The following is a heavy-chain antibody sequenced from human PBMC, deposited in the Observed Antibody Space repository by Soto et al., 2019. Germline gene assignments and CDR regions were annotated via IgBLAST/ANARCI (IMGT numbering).Heavy chain of an antibody. Sequence: QVHLLESGGGVAQPGRSLRLSCAASGFMFNNYGMHWVRQAPGKVLELVALLSFDGLNEYYADSVKGRFTISRDNSRNALFLQMTSLGAEDSAVYYCAKGDGTDAPGYFDYWGQGTLVTVSS. CDR3: AKGDGTDAPGYFDY. CDR2: LSFDGLNE. D-gene: IGHD3-16*01. V-gene: IGHV3-30*18. J-gene: IGHJ4*02. CDR1: GFMFNNYG.